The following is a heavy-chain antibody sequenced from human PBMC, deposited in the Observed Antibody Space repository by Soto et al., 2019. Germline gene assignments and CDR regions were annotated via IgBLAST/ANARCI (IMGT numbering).Heavy chain of an antibody. CDR3: ATESEYDFWRDYYYGMDV. Sequence: GASVKVSCKASGGTFSSYAISWVRQAPGQGLEWMGGIIPIFGTANYAQKFQGRVTITADESTSTAYMELSSLRSEDTAVYYCATESEYDFWRDYYYGMDVWGQGTTVTVSS. J-gene: IGHJ6*02. D-gene: IGHD3-3*01. CDR1: GGTFSSYA. CDR2: IIPIFGTA. V-gene: IGHV1-69*13.